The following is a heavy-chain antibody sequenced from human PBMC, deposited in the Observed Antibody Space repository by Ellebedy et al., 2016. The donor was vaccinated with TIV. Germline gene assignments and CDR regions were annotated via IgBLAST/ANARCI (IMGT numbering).Heavy chain of an antibody. Sequence: SETLSLTXSVSGGSINSGDYYWSWIRQPPGKGLEWLGYIYYSGTTYYNTSLKSRITISVDTSKNQFSLRLSSVTAADTAVYFCARETDFWSDSSDFDYWGQGILVTISS. CDR2: IYYSGTT. J-gene: IGHJ4*02. V-gene: IGHV4-30-4*01. D-gene: IGHD3-3*01. CDR1: GGSINSGDYY. CDR3: ARETDFWSDSSDFDY.